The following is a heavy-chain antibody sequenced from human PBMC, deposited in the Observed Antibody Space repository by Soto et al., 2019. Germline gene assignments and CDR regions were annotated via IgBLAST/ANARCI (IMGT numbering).Heavy chain of an antibody. D-gene: IGHD7-27*01. CDR1: AFAFSTYA. CDR3: AQGNMGTQYYGMEA. Sequence: GGSLGLSCSVYAFAFSTYAINWVRQSPGKGLEWVSDISVSGGNTHCADSVKGRFTISRDNSKNTLYLQMNSLRAEDTAVYYCAQGNMGTQYYGMEAWVQGTTV. J-gene: IGHJ6*02. CDR2: ISVSGGNT. V-gene: IGHV3-23*01.